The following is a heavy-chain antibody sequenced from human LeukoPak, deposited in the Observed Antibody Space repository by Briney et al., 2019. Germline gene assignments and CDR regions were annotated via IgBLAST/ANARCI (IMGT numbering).Heavy chain of an antibody. D-gene: IGHD6-19*01. CDR2: IFPGDSDT. J-gene: IGHJ4*02. CDR1: GYSLTSYW. V-gene: IGHV5-51*01. CDR3: ARRDSSGWYSFGDY. Sequence: GESLKISCKGSGYSLTSYWIGWVRQMPGKGLEWMGIIFPGDSDTRYSPSFQGQVTISADKSISTAYLHWSSLKASDTAMYYCARRDSSGWYSFGDYWGQGTLVTVSS.